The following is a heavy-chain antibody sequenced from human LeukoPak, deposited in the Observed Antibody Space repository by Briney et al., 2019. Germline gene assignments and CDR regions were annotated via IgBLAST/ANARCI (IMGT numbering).Heavy chain of an antibody. CDR2: IIPILGIA. CDR3: ARSIPGLALDY. V-gene: IGHV1-69*04. Sequence: ASVKVSCKASGGTFSSYAISWVRQAPGQGLEWMGRIIPILGIANYAQKFQGRVTITADKSTSTAYMELSSLRSEDTAVYYCARSIPGLALDYWGQGTLVTVSS. D-gene: IGHD3/OR15-3a*01. CDR1: GGTFSSYA. J-gene: IGHJ4*02.